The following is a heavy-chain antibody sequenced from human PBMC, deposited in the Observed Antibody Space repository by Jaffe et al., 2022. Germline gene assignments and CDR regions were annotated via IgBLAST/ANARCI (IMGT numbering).Heavy chain of an antibody. CDR1: GFTVSSNY. D-gene: IGHD6-13*01. V-gene: IGHV3-66*02. Sequence: EVQLVESGGGLVQPGGSLRLSCAASGFTVSSNYMSWVRQAPGKGLEWVSVIYSGGSTYYADSVKGRFTISRDNSKNTLYLQMNSLRAEDTAVYYCARDSGHSSSWPRFDYWGQGTLVTVSS. J-gene: IGHJ4*02. CDR3: ARDSGHSSSWPRFDY. CDR2: IYSGGST.